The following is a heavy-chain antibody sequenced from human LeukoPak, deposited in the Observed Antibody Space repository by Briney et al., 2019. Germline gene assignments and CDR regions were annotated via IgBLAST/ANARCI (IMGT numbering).Heavy chain of an antibody. V-gene: IGHV4-39*01. CDR1: GGSISSSSYY. CDR3: AARIYEAFDI. D-gene: IGHD5/OR15-5a*01. CDR2: IYYSGST. Sequence: SETLSLTCTVSGGSISSSSYYWGWIRQPPGKGLGWIGSIYYSGSTYYNPSLKSRVTISVDTSTNQFSLKLSSVTAADTAVYYCAARIYEAFDIWGQGTMVTVSS. J-gene: IGHJ3*02.